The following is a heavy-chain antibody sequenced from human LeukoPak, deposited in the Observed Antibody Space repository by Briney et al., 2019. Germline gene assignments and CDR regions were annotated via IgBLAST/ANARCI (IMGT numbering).Heavy chain of an antibody. CDR1: GFTSSSYS. J-gene: IGHJ4*02. Sequence: PGGALRLSSTPPGFTSSSYSTNWVCEALGEGLWWVSYISYAVVIHYADSVRGRVAFSSDNTKTSLYLQLNRLRAEETAVYYCARDPHSLDYWGQGTLVTVSS. CDR2: ISYAVVI. CDR3: ARDPHSLDY. V-gene: IGHV3-48*01.